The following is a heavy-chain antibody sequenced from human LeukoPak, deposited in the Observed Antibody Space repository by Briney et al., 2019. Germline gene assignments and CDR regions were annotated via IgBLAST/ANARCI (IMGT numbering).Heavy chain of an antibody. CDR1: TFTFSNYA. CDR2: ISGSGGST. Sequence: GGSLRLSCTASTFTFSNYAMSWVRQAPGKGLEWVSVISGSGGSTYYADSVKGRFTISRDNPKDTLFLQMNSLRTEDTAVYYCAKRSNFWTGYLDYWGQGTLVTVSS. CDR3: AKRSNFWTGYLDY. D-gene: IGHD3/OR15-3a*01. V-gene: IGHV3-23*01. J-gene: IGHJ4*02.